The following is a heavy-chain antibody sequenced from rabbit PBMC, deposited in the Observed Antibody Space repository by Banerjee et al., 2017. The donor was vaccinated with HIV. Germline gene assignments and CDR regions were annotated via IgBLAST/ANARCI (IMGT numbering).Heavy chain of an antibody. V-gene: IGHV1S40*01. CDR2: VSAGNSGYS. CDR3: ARDDGSSNYWGDCFNL. J-gene: IGHJ4*01. Sequence: QSLEESGGDLVKPGASLTLTCTASGFSFSSSYYMCWVRQAPGKGLEWIACVSAGNSGYSYYSSWAKGRFTISKTSSTTVTLQMTSLTAADTATYFCARDDGSSNYWGDCFNLWGPGTLVTVS. D-gene: IGHD8-1*01. CDR1: GFSFSSSYY.